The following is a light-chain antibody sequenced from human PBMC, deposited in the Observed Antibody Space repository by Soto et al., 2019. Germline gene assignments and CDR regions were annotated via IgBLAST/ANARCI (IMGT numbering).Light chain of an antibody. V-gene: IGKV1-16*02. CDR2: AGS. CDR3: QEYNSYPWT. J-gene: IGKJ1*01. CDR1: QGIPNY. Sequence: DIQMTQSPSSLSASVGDRVTITCRTSQGIPNYLAWFQQKPGQAPTSLIYAGSSFQCGVPSKFSGSGSGTDFPLTISSLQLEDFATHYCQEYNSYPWTFGQGTKVEIK.